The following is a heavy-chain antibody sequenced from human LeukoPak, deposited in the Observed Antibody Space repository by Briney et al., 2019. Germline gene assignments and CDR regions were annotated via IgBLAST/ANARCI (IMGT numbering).Heavy chain of an antibody. CDR1: GFTFSSYS. D-gene: IGHD4-17*01. Sequence: GGSLRLSCAASGFTFSSYSMNWVRQAPGKGLEWVSSISSSSSYIYYADSVKGRFTISRDNAKNSLYLQMNSLRAEDTAVYYCARDGSYYGDYLFDYWGQGTLVTVSS. J-gene: IGHJ4*02. V-gene: IGHV3-21*01. CDR3: ARDGSYYGDYLFDY. CDR2: ISSSSSYI.